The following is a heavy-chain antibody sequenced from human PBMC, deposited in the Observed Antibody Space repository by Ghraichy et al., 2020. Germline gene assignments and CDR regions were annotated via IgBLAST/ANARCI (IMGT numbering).Heavy chain of an antibody. J-gene: IGHJ4*02. CDR1: RFTFSSYW. CDR3: ARDSPHYYGSGSYCTY. Sequence: GGSLRLSCAASRFTFSSYWMSWVRQAPGKGLEWVANIKQDGSEKYYVDSVKGRFTISRDNAKNSLYLQMNSLRAEDTAVYYCARDSPHYYGSGSYCTYWGQGTLVTVSS. CDR2: IKQDGSEK. V-gene: IGHV3-7*01. D-gene: IGHD3-10*01.